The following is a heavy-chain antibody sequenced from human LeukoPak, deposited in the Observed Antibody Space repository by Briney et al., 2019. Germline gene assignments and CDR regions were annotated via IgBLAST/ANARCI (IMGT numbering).Heavy chain of an antibody. CDR1: GFIFSSYG. CDR2: AYHDEWPGNSK. D-gene: IGHD2-2*01. CDR3: ASPRGSPLYCSSASCQHGDAFDI. J-gene: IGHJ3*02. Sequence: SGGSLRLSCAASGFIFSSYGMHWVRQAPGKGLEWVAVAYHDEWPGNSKYYVDSVKGRFTVSRDNSKNTLYLQMSSLRAEDTAVYYCASPRGSPLYCSSASCQHGDAFDIWGQGTMVTVSS. V-gene: IGHV3-33*01.